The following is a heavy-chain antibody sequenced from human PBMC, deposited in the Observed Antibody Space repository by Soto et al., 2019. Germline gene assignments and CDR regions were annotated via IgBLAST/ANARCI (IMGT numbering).Heavy chain of an antibody. V-gene: IGHV1-2*02. J-gene: IGHJ3*02. CDR3: ARDSTHSPIVATGTGNAFDI. D-gene: IGHD5-12*01. Sequence: QVQLVQSGAEVKKPGASVKVSCKASGYTFTGYYMHWVRQAPGQGREWMGWINPNSGGTNYAQKFQGRVTMPRDTSISTAYMELSRLRSDDTAVYYCARDSTHSPIVATGTGNAFDIWGQGTMVTVSS. CDR2: INPNSGGT. CDR1: GYTFTGYY.